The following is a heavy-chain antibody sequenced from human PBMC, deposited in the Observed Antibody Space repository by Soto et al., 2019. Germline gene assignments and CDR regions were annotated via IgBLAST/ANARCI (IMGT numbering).Heavy chain of an antibody. CDR2: IWYDGSNK. V-gene: IGHV3-33*01. J-gene: IGHJ4*02. Sequence: QVQLVESGGGVVQPGRSLRLSCAASGFTFSSYGMHWVRQAPGKGLEWVAVIWYDGSNKYYADSVKGRFTLSRNNSKNSLYLQMNSLRAEDTAVYYWARDYDSSGYPRYYFDYWGQGTLVTVSS. D-gene: IGHD3-22*01. CDR3: ARDYDSSGYPRYYFDY. CDR1: GFTFSSYG.